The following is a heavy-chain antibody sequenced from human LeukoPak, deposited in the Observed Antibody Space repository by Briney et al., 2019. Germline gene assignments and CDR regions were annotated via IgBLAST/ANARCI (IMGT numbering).Heavy chain of an antibody. D-gene: IGHD6-19*01. CDR2: INPNSGGT. Sequence: GASVKVPCKASGYTFAGYYMHWVRQAPGQGLEWMGWINPNSGGTNYAQKFQGWVTMTRDTSISTAYMELSRLRSDDTAVYYCARGPATYSSGWSLFDYWGQGTLVTVSS. V-gene: IGHV1-2*04. CDR1: GYTFAGYY. CDR3: ARGPATYSSGWSLFDY. J-gene: IGHJ4*02.